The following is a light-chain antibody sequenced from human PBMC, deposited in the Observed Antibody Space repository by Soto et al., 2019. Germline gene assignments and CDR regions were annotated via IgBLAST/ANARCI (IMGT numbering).Light chain of an antibody. V-gene: IGKV2-30*02. J-gene: IGKJ4*01. CDR1: QSLVHSDGNTY. CDR2: NVS. Sequence: DVVVTQSPLSLPVIFGQPASISCRSSQSLVHSDGNTYLNWFQQSPGQSPRRLIYNVSERDSGVPDRFSGSGSVTNFTLKISRVEAEDVAVYFCMQGTHWPRSFGEGTKVETK. CDR3: MQGTHWPRS.